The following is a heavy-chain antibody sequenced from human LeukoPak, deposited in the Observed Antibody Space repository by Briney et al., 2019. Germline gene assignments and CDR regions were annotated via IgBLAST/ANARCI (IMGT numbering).Heavy chain of an antibody. CDR3: LKGQAARILGITYY. V-gene: IGHV4-39*03. Sequence: SETLSLSCTVSGDSITGSSFYWGWISQPPGKGLEWSRSIYNSGSTYYNQSLNSRGTISVDTSTNEFSLRLSSVTAAAAAVYYCLKGQAARILGITYYWGQGTLVTVSS. CDR2: IYNSGST. J-gene: IGHJ4*02. D-gene: IGHD7-27*01. CDR1: GDSITGSSFY.